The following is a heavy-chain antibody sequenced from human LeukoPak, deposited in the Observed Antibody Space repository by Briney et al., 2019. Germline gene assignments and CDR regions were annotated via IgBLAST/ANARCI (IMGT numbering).Heavy chain of an antibody. J-gene: IGHJ4*02. CDR1: GVTFSSYT. V-gene: IGHV3-48*04. Sequence: PGGSLRLSCAASGVTFSSYTMNWVRQAPGKGLEWVSYISTSSGTIYYADSVKGRFTISRDNAKNSLYLQMNSLRAEDTAVYYCARVSAAPFDYWGQGTLVTVSS. D-gene: IGHD6-13*01. CDR3: ARVSAAPFDY. CDR2: ISTSSGTI.